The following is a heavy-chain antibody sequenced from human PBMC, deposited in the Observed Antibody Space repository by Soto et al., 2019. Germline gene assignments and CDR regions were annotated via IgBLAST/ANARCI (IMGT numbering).Heavy chain of an antibody. CDR2: INHSGST. J-gene: IGHJ5*02. CDR1: GGSFSGYY. V-gene: IGHV4-34*01. Sequence: PSETLSLTCAVYGGSFSGYYWSWIRQPPGKGLEWIGEINHSGSTNYNPSLKSRVTISVDTSKNQFSLKLSSVTAADTAVYYCARIRSAARPWGWFDPWGQGAQVTVSS. D-gene: IGHD6-6*01. CDR3: ARIRSAARPWGWFDP.